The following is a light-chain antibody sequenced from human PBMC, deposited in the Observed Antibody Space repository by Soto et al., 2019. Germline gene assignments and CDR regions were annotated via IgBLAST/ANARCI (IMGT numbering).Light chain of an antibody. CDR3: QPYDSSLSGFYV. CDR1: SSNIGAGYD. V-gene: IGLV1-40*01. CDR2: GNS. Sequence: QSVLTQPPSVSGAPGQRVTISCTGSSSNIGAGYDVHWYQQLPGTAPKLLIYGNSNRPSGVPDRFSGSKSGTSASLAITGLQAEDEADYYCQPYDSSLSGFYVFVTGTKVTVL. J-gene: IGLJ1*01.